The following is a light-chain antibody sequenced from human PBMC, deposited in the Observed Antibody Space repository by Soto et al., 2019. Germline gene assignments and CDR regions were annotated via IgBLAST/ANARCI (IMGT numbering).Light chain of an antibody. CDR1: SSDVGGYNY. V-gene: IGLV2-14*01. J-gene: IGLJ2*01. Sequence: QPVLTQAASASGSPGQSITISCTGTSSDVGGYNYVSWYQQHPGKAPKLLIYDVSDRPSGVSNRFSGSKSGNTASLTISGLQAEDEADYYCGSYTSSSTLLFGGGTKLTVL. CDR3: GSYTSSSTLL. CDR2: DVS.